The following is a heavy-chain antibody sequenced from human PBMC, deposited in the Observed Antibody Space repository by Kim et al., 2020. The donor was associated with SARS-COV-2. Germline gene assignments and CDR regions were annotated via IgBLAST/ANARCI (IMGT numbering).Heavy chain of an antibody. CDR2: IYYSGST. V-gene: IGHV4-59*08. J-gene: IGHJ4*02. D-gene: IGHD6-19*01. CDR1: GGSISSYY. Sequence: SETLSRTCTVSGGSISSYYWSWIRQPPGKGLEWIGYIYYSGSTNYNPSLKSRVTISVDTSKNQFSLKLSSVTAADTAVYYCARQGRIAVAGTLYFDYWGQGTLVTVSS. CDR3: ARQGRIAVAGTLYFDY.